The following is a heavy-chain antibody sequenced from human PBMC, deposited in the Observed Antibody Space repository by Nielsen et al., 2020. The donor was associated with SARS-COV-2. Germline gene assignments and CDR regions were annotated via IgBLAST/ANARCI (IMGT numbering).Heavy chain of an antibody. CDR1: GFTFSSYA. Sequence: ESLKISCAASGFTFSSYAMSWVRQAPGKGLEWVSAISGSGGSTYYADSVKGRFTISRDNSKNTLYLQMNSLRAEDTAVYYCAKSTVVTPLHYYYGMDVWGQGTTVTVSS. D-gene: IGHD4-23*01. J-gene: IGHJ6*02. V-gene: IGHV3-23*01. CDR3: AKSTVVTPLHYYYGMDV. CDR2: ISGSGGST.